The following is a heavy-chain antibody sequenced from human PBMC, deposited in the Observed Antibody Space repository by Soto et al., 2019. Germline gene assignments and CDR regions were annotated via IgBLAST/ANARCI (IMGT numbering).Heavy chain of an antibody. CDR2: IIPIFGTA. Sequence: QVQLVQSGAEVKKPGSSVKVSCKASGGTFSSYAISWVRQAPGQGLEWMGGIIPIFGTANYAQKFQGRVTITADESTSTAYMELRSLRSEDTAVYCCARGPYYYGSGSHQLGMDGWGQGPTVTVSS. J-gene: IGHJ6*02. CDR3: ARGPYYYGSGSHQLGMDG. CDR1: GGTFSSYA. V-gene: IGHV1-69*01. D-gene: IGHD3-10*01.